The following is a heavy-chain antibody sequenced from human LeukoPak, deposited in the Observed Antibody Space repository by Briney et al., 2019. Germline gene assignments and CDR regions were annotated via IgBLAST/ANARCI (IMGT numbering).Heavy chain of an antibody. D-gene: IGHD2-15*01. J-gene: IGHJ6*03. CDR2: IRYDGSNK. V-gene: IGHV3-30*02. CDR3: AKDPRIGYYYYYMDV. CDR1: GYTFSSYG. Sequence: GGSLRLSCAASGYTFSSYGMHWVRQAPGKGLEWVAFIRYDGSNKYYADSVKGRFTISRDNSKNTLYLQMNSLRAEDTAVYYCAKDPRIGYYYYYMDVWGKGTTVTVSS.